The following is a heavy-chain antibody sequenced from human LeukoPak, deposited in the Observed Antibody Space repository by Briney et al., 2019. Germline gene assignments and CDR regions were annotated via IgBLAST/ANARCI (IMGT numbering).Heavy chain of an antibody. V-gene: IGHV4-61*02. CDR2: IYTSGST. D-gene: IGHD5-24*01. Sequence: SQTLSLTCTVSGGSISSGSYYWSWIRQPAGKGLEWIGRIYTSGSTNYNPSLKSRVTISVDTSKNQFSLKLSSVTAADTAVYCCAREGWLQSFDYWGQGTLVTVSS. J-gene: IGHJ4*02. CDR1: GGSISSGSYY. CDR3: AREGWLQSFDY.